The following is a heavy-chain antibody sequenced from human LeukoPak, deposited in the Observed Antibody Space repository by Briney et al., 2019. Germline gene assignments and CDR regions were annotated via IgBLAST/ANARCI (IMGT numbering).Heavy chain of an antibody. V-gene: IGHV5-51*01. Sequence: GESLKISCKGSGYSFTSYWIGWVRQMPGKGLEWMGIIYPGDSDTRYSPSFQGQVTISADKSISTAYLQWSSLKASDTAMYYCARSRYNWNDVEWFDPWGQGTLVTVSS. D-gene: IGHD1-1*01. J-gene: IGHJ5*02. CDR2: IYPGDSDT. CDR1: GYSFTSYW. CDR3: ARSRYNWNDVEWFDP.